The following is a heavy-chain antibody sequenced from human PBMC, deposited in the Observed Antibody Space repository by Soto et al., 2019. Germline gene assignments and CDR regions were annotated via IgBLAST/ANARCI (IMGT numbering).Heavy chain of an antibody. V-gene: IGHV4-59*01. J-gene: IGHJ4*02. CDR1: GGSISSYY. Sequence: TLSLTCTVSGGSISSYYWSWIRQPPGKGLEWIGYIYYSGSTNYNPSFKSRVTISVDTSKNQFSLKLSSVTAADTAVYYCARARVEMAFDYWGQGTLVTVSS. CDR2: IYYSGST. CDR3: ARARVEMAFDY.